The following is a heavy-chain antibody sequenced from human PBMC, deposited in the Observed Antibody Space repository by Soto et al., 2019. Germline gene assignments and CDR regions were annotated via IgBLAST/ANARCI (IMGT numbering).Heavy chain of an antibody. CDR1: GFTFRDYA. V-gene: IGHV3-48*02. Sequence: EVQLVESGGGLVQPGGSLRVSCIDSGFTFRDYAFNWVRQAPGKGLEWVSYISVGGGSIFYADSVKSRFTISRDDARNSVYLQMNTLRHEDTAVYHCVRDHRWAFDIWGQGTVVTVSS. D-gene: IGHD2-15*01. CDR3: VRDHRWAFDI. J-gene: IGHJ3*02. CDR2: ISVGGGSI.